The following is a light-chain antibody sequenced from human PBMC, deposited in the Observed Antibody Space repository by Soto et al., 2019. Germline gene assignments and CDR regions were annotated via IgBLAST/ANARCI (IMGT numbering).Light chain of an antibody. J-gene: IGLJ3*02. Sequence: SYELTQPPSVSVAPGQTARITCGGNSIGSKSVHWYQQKSGQAPVLVVYDDSDRPSGIPEQFSGSNSGNTATLTISRVEAGDEADYYCQVWDSSSDHWVFGGGTKVTVL. V-gene: IGLV3-21*02. CDR1: SIGSKS. CDR2: DDS. CDR3: QVWDSSSDHWV.